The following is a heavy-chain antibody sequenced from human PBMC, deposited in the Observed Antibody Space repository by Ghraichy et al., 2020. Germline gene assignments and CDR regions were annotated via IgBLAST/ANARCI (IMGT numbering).Heavy chain of an antibody. CDR2: IYNSEYT. V-gene: IGHV4-59*01. D-gene: IGHD3-16*01. J-gene: IGHJ6*03. CDR3: ARDRRWGGYYMDV. CDR1: GGSISGYY. Sequence: SETLSLTCTVSGGSISGYYWGWIRQPPGKGLEWIGYIYNSEYTNYNPSLKSRVTISGDTSKNQFSLKLSSVTAADTAVYYCARDRRWGGYYMDVWGKGTTVTVSS.